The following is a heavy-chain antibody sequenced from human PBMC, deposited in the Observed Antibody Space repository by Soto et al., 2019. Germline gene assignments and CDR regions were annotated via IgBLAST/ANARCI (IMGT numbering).Heavy chain of an antibody. CDR2: IVVGSGNT. V-gene: IGHV1-58*01. CDR3: AADDGSGSYSFYYYGMDV. J-gene: IGHJ6*02. D-gene: IGHD3-10*01. Sequence: SVKVSGKASGFTFTSSAVQWVRQARGQRLEWIGWIVVGSGNTNYAQKFQERVTITRDMSTSTAYMELSSLRSEDTAVYYCAADDGSGSYSFYYYGMDVWGQGTTVTVSS. CDR1: GFTFTSSA.